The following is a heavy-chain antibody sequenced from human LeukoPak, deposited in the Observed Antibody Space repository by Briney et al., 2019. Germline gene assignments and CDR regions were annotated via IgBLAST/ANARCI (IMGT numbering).Heavy chain of an antibody. V-gene: IGHV1-2*02. J-gene: IGHJ5*01. CDR2: VNPNSGDT. CDR1: GYTFTGYY. D-gene: IGHD1-26*01. Sequence: GASVKVSCKASGYTFTGYYLHWVRQAPGQGLEWMGCVNPNSGDTNYAQKFQGSVTMTRDTSISTVYMELSRLKSDDTAVYYCARASGSYWWFVSWGQRTLVTASS. CDR3: ARASGSYWWFVS.